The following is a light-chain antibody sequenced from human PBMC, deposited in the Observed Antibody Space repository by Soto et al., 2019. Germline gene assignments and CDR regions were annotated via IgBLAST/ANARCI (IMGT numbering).Light chain of an antibody. CDR3: CSYARSSTYV. CDR1: SGDVGSYNL. Sequence: QSALTQPASVSGSPGQSITISCTGTSGDVGSYNLVSWYQQHPGKAPKLMIYEGSKRPSGVSNRFSGSKSGSTASLTISGLQAEDEADYYCCSYARSSTYVFRSGTKLTVL. J-gene: IGLJ1*01. CDR2: EGS. V-gene: IGLV2-23*01.